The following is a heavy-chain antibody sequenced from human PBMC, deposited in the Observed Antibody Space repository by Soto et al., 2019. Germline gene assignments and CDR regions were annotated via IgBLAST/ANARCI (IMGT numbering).Heavy chain of an antibody. CDR3: TTLGYCSGGSCRPGYYGMDV. V-gene: IGHV3-15*07. CDR2: IKSKTDGGTT. Sequence: EVQLVESGGGLVKPGGSLRLSCAASGFTFSNAWMNWVRQAPGKGLEWVGRIKSKTDGGTTDYAAPVKGRFTISRDDSKNTLYLQMNSLKTEDTAVYYCTTLGYCSGGSCRPGYYGMDVWGQGTTVTVSS. J-gene: IGHJ6*02. CDR1: GFTFSNAW. D-gene: IGHD2-15*01.